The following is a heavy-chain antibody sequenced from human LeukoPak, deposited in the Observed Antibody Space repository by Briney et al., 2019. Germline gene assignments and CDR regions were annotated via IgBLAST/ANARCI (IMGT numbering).Heavy chain of an antibody. CDR1: GFTFSAYG. V-gene: IGHV3-33*01. Sequence: GGSLRLSCAASGFTFSAYGMHWVRQAPGKGPEWVAVIWYDGSNKYYADSVRGRFTISRDNSKNTLYLQMNRLRAEDTAVYYCARDWGEGFFSMAFDIWGQGTMVTVSS. D-gene: IGHD3-16*01. CDR2: IWYDGSNK. J-gene: IGHJ3*02. CDR3: ARDWGEGFFSMAFDI.